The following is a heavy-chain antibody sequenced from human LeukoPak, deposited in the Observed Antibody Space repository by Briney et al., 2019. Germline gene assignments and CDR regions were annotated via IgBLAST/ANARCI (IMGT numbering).Heavy chain of an antibody. Sequence: GGSLRLSCAASGFTFSSYELNWVRQAPGKGLEWVSGIIGGAGGTYYADSVKGRFTISRDNAKNTLYLQMNSLRAEDTAVYYCAHGSMYQLDYWGQGTLVTVSS. J-gene: IGHJ4*02. CDR1: GFTFSSYE. CDR2: IIGGAGGT. V-gene: IGHV3-23*01. CDR3: AHGSMYQLDY. D-gene: IGHD2-2*01.